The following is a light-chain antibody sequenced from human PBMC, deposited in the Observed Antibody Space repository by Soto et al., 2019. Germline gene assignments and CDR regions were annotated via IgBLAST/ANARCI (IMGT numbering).Light chain of an antibody. V-gene: IGLV2-14*01. CDR2: DVT. Sequence: HSALTQPASVSGSPGQSITISCTGSSSDVGGYNYVSWYQQHPGKAPKLIIYDVTNRPSGVSNRFSGSKSGNTASLTISGLQAEDEADYYCSSYTSSSTPVIFGGGTKLTVL. CDR1: SSDVGGYNY. CDR3: SSYTSSSTPVI. J-gene: IGLJ2*01.